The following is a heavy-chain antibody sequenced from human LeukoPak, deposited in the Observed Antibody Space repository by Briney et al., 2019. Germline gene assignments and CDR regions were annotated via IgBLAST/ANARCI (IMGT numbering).Heavy chain of an antibody. Sequence: PSETLSLTCTVSGGSVSSSFYYWGWIRQPPGKGLEWIGSIYYSGSTYYNPSLKSRVTISVDTSKNQFSLKLSSVTAADTAVYYCARGGEAVAKSFGYWGQGTLVTVSS. V-gene: IGHV4-39*01. CDR2: IYYSGST. J-gene: IGHJ4*02. CDR3: ARGGEAVAKSFGY. CDR1: GGSVSSSFYY. D-gene: IGHD6-19*01.